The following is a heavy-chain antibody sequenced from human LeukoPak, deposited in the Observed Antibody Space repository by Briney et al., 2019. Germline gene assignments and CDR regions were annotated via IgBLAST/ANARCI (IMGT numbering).Heavy chain of an antibody. Sequence: GASVKVSCKASGYTFTGYYMHWVRQAPGQGLEWMGWINPNSGGTNYAQKFQGRVTMTRDTSISTAYMELSRLRSDDTAVYYCARGSPVLLWFGELIRVSYYYMDVWGKGTTVTISS. CDR3: ARGSPVLLWFGELIRVSYYYMDV. D-gene: IGHD3-10*01. V-gene: IGHV1-2*02. J-gene: IGHJ6*03. CDR2: INPNSGGT. CDR1: GYTFTGYY.